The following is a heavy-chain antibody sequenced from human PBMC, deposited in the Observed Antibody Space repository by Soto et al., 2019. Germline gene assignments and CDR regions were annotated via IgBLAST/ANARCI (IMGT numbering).Heavy chain of an antibody. Sequence: GASVKVSCKASGYTFTGYYMHWVRQAPGQGLEWMGWINPNSGGTNYAQKFQGWVTMTRDTSISTAYMELSRLRSDDTAVYYCAREIGVRYYGSGNMDVWGQGTTVTV. CDR3: AREIGVRYYGSGNMDV. V-gene: IGHV1-2*04. CDR1: GYTFTGYY. CDR2: INPNSGGT. D-gene: IGHD3-10*01. J-gene: IGHJ6*02.